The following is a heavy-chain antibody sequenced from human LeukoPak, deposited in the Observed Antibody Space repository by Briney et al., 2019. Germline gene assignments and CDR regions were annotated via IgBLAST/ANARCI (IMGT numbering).Heavy chain of an antibody. V-gene: IGHV3-23*01. D-gene: IGHD2-21*01. J-gene: IGHJ4*02. CDR3: AKDVRDIVVLIDTYMY. CDR2: ISGGGGRT. CDR1: GFTFSSYA. Sequence: GGSLRLSCAASGFTFSSYAMSWVRQAPGKGLEWVSVISGGGGRTYYGDSVKGRFTISRDNSKNTVYLQMNSLRAEDTAVYYCAKDVRDIVVLIDTYMYWGQGTLVTVSS.